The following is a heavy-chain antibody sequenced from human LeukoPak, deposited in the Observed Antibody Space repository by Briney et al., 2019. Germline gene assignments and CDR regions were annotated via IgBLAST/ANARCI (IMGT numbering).Heavy chain of an antibody. Sequence: PGGSLRLSCAASGFTFSSYSMNWVRQAPGKGLEWVSSTSSSSSYIYYADSVKGRFTISRDNAKNSLYLQMNSLRAEDTAVYYCARDLSTDGMDVWGQGTTVTVSS. V-gene: IGHV3-21*01. CDR3: ARDLSTDGMDV. CDR2: TSSSSSYI. J-gene: IGHJ6*02. CDR1: GFTFSSYS. D-gene: IGHD2-2*01.